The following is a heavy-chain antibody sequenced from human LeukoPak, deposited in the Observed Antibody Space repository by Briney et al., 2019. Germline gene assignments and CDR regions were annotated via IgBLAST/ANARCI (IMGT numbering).Heavy chain of an antibody. Sequence: GGSLRLSCAASGFTFSTYGMHWVRQAPGKGLEWVAFMRNDGSNKYYADSVRGRFTISRDNSNNTLYLQMNSLSAEDKAVYYCAKANTGGGSNNLGYFHHWGQGTLVTVSS. CDR3: AKANTGGGSNNLGYFHH. D-gene: IGHD3-16*01. CDR2: MRNDGSNK. CDR1: GFTFSTYG. V-gene: IGHV3-30*02. J-gene: IGHJ1*01.